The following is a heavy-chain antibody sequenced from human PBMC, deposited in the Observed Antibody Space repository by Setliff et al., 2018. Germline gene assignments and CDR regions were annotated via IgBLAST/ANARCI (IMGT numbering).Heavy chain of an antibody. V-gene: IGHV1-46*01. J-gene: IGHJ5*02. CDR3: ARDGISWLMWFDP. D-gene: IGHD3-16*01. CDR2: INCTGGSA. Sequence: ASVKVSCKASGYTFTNYHMHWVRQAPGQGLEWMGVINCTGGSATYAQKFQGRVTMTRDTSTSTAYMELSSLRSEDRAVYYCARDGISWLMWFDPWGQGTLVTVSS. CDR1: GYTFTNYH.